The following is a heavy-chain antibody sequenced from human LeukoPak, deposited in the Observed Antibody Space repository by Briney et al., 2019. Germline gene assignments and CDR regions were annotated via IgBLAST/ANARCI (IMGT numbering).Heavy chain of an antibody. CDR3: AKDGYSSSWYDFDY. CDR1: GFTFSSYA. Sequence: SGGSLRLSCAASGFTFSSYAMSWVRQAPGKGLEWVSAISGSGGSTYYADSVKGRFTISRDNSKNTLYLQMNSLRAEDTAVYYCAKDGYSSSWYDFDYWGQGTLVTVSS. CDR2: ISGSGGST. D-gene: IGHD6-13*01. J-gene: IGHJ4*02. V-gene: IGHV3-23*01.